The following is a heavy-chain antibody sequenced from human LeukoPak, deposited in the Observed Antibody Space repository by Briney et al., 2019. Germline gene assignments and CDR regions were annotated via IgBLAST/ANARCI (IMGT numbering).Heavy chain of an antibody. J-gene: IGHJ4*02. Sequence: ASVTVSCKASGYTFTSYGISWVRQAPGQGLEWMGWISAYNGNTNYAQKLQGRVTMTTDTSTSTAYMELRSLRSDDTAVYYCARVDTTGTTEYYFDYWGQGTLVTVSS. CDR1: GYTFTSYG. CDR2: ISAYNGNT. D-gene: IGHD1-1*01. V-gene: IGHV1-18*01. CDR3: ARVDTTGTTEYYFDY.